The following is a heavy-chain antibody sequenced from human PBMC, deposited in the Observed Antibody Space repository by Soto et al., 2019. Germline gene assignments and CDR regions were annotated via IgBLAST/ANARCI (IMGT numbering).Heavy chain of an antibody. Sequence: PGGSLRLSCAASGFSFNKAWMNWVRQAPGRGLEWVGRVRSKTDGGTADYAAPVKGRFTVSRDDSKNTLYLQMNSLKAEDTAVYYCLKWIGVLTNDYWGQGTLVTVSS. J-gene: IGHJ4*02. CDR2: VRSKTDGGTA. CDR3: LKWIGVLTNDY. V-gene: IGHV3-15*07. CDR1: GFSFNKAW. D-gene: IGHD2-8*01.